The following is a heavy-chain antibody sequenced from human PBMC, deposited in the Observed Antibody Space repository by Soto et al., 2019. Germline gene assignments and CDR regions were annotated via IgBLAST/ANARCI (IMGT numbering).Heavy chain of an antibody. CDR1: GFTFSSCG. Sequence: QVQLVESGGGVVQPGRSLRLSCAASGFTFSSCGMHWVRQAPGKGLEWVAVIWYDGSNKYYADSVKGRFTISRDNSKNTLYLQMNSLRAEDTAVYYCARDRMYSSSWFSWGQGTLVTXSS. CDR2: IWYDGSNK. V-gene: IGHV3-33*01. CDR3: ARDRMYSSSWFS. J-gene: IGHJ5*02. D-gene: IGHD6-13*01.